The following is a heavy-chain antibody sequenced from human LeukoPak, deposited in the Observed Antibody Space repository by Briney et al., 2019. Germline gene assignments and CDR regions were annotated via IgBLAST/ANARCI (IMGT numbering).Heavy chain of an antibody. CDR1: GGSMSNYY. Sequence: SETLSLTCTVSGGSMSNYYWNWIRQPPGKGLEWIGYMFYTGSGKYNPSLKSRVTISVDTSKRQISLKLTSVTAADTAVYYCATNLPGYSYGYWVAWGQGTQVTVSS. CDR2: MFYTGSG. J-gene: IGHJ5*02. D-gene: IGHD5-18*01. CDR3: ATNLPGYSYGYWVA. V-gene: IGHV4-59*01.